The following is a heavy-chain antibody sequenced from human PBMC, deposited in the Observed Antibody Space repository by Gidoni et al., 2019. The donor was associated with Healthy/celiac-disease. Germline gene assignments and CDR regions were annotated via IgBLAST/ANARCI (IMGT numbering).Heavy chain of an antibody. Sequence: EVQLVESGGGLVQPGGSLRLYCAASGFTFSSYAMHWVRQAPGKGLEYVSAISSNGGSTYYANSVKGRFTISRDNSKNTLYLQMGSLRAEDMAVYYCARDHYGDYVGYFDLWGRGTLVTVSS. CDR2: ISSNGGST. V-gene: IGHV3-64*01. CDR1: GFTFSSYA. D-gene: IGHD4-17*01. CDR3: ARDHYGDYVGYFDL. J-gene: IGHJ2*01.